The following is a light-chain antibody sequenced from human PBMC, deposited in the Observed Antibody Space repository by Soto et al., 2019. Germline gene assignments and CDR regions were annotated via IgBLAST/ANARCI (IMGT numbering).Light chain of an antibody. CDR3: QQRSNWPLVT. CDR1: QSVSTY. Sequence: EIVLTQSPATLSLSPGERATLSCRASQSVSTYLAWYQQRPGQPPRLLIYDASSRATGIPARFSGSGSGTDFTLTISSLETEAFAVYYCQQRSNWPLVTFGPWTRVDV. V-gene: IGKV3-11*01. J-gene: IGKJ3*01. CDR2: DAS.